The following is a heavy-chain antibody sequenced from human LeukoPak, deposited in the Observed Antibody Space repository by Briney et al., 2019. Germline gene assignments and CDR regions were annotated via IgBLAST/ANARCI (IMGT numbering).Heavy chain of an antibody. CDR2: ISYDGSNK. Sequence: PGGSLRLSCAASGFTFSSYGMHWVRQAPGKGLEWVALISYDGSNKYYADSVKGRFTISRDNSKKTLYLQMNSLTAEDTAVYYCAKGDGYNLVYYYYGVDVWGQGITVTVSS. D-gene: IGHD5-24*01. CDR1: GFTFSSYG. CDR3: AKGDGYNLVYYYYGVDV. V-gene: IGHV3-30*18. J-gene: IGHJ6*02.